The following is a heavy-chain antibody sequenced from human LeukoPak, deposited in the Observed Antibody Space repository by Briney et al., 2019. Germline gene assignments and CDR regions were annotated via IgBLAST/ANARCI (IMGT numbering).Heavy chain of an antibody. V-gene: IGHV3-33*01. J-gene: IGHJ6*02. D-gene: IGHD3-10*01. CDR1: GFTFSSYG. CDR3: ARPSITMVRGVRYGMDA. Sequence: GGSLRLSCAASGFTFSSYGMHWVRQAPGKGLEWVAVIWYDGSNKYYADSVKGRFTISRDNSKNTLYLQMNSLRAEDTAVYYCARPSITMVRGVRYGMDAWGQGTTVTVSS. CDR2: IWYDGSNK.